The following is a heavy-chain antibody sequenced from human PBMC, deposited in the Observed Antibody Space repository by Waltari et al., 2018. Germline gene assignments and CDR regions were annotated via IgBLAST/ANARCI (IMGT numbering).Heavy chain of an antibody. CDR3: ARGGGYSYGQADWFDP. J-gene: IGHJ5*02. D-gene: IGHD5-18*01. CDR1: GYTFTGYY. Sequence: QVQLVQSGAEVKKPGASVKVSCKASGYTFTGYYMHWVRQAPGQGLEWMGRINPNSGGTNYAQKFQGRVTMTRDTSISTAYMERGRLRSDDTAVYYCARGGGYSYGQADWFDPWGQGTLVTVSS. CDR2: INPNSGGT. V-gene: IGHV1-2*06.